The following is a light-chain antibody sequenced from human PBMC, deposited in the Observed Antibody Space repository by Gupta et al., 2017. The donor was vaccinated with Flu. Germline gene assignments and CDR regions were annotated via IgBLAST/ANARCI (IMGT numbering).Light chain of an antibody. CDR3: QQYGSSPLLT. CDR2: GAS. V-gene: IGKV3-20*01. CDR1: QSVSSSY. Sequence: TLSLSPGERATLSCRASQSVSSSYLAWYQQKPGQAPRLLIYGASSRATGIPDRFSGSGYGTDFTLTISRLEPEDFTVYYCQQYGSSPLLTFGGGTKVEIK. J-gene: IGKJ4*01.